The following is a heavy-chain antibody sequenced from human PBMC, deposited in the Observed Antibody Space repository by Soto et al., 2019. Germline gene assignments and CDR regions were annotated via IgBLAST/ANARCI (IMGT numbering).Heavy chain of an antibody. Sequence: QVQLVESGGGVVQPGRSLRLSCAASGFTFSSYGMHWVRQAPGKGLEWVAVISYDGSNKYYADSVKGRFTISRDNSKNTLYLQMNSLRAEDTAVYYCAKGHGDWVGYWGQGTLVTVSS. CDR2: ISYDGSNK. CDR3: AKGHGDWVGY. J-gene: IGHJ4*02. CDR1: GFTFSSYG. D-gene: IGHD4-17*01. V-gene: IGHV3-30*18.